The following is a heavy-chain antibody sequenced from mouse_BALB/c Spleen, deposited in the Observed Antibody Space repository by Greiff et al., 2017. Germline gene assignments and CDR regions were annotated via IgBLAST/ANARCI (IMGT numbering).Heavy chain of an antibody. Sequence: EVQLQESGTVLARPGASVKMSCKASGYTFTSYWMHWVKQRPGQGLEWIGAIYPGNSDTSYNQKFKGKAKLTAVTSTSTAYMELSSLTNEDSAVYYCTSRGIYYGNYDWFAYWGQGTLVTVSA. J-gene: IGHJ3*01. CDR2: IYPGNSDT. CDR3: TSRGIYYGNYDWFAY. V-gene: IGHV1-5*01. CDR1: GYTFTSYW. D-gene: IGHD2-1*01.